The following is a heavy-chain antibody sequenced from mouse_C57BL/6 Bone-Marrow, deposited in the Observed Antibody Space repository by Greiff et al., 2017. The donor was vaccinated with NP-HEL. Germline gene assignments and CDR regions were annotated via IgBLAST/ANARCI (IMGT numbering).Heavy chain of an antibody. CDR1: GYTFTSYW. J-gene: IGHJ4*01. CDR3: AKLRPYAMDY. D-gene: IGHD2-4*01. CDR2: IDPSDSYT. Sequence: VQLQQPGAELVKPGASVKLSCKASGYTFTSYWMQWVKQRPGQGLEWIGEIDPSDSYTTYNQKCKGKATLTVDTSSSTAYMQLSSLTSEDSAVYYCAKLRPYAMDYWGQGTSVTVSS. V-gene: IGHV1-50*01.